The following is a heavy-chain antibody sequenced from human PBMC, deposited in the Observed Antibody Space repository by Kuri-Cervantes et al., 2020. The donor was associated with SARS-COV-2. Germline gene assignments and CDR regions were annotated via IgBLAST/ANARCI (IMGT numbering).Heavy chain of an antibody. CDR3: AREGPYGSGSYFDY. V-gene: IGHV4-59*01. D-gene: IGHD3-10*01. CDR2: VYYTGST. Sequence: SETLSLTCTVSGDSITNYYWSWIRQPPGKGLEWIGYVYYTGSTNYKPSLESRVTMSVDTSKNQFSLKLNSVTVADTAVYYRAREGPYGSGSYFDYWGQGTLVTVSS. CDR1: GDSITNYY. J-gene: IGHJ4*02.